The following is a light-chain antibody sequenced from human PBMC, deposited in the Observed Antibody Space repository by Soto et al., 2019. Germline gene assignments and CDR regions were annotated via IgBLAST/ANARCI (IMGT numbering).Light chain of an antibody. Sequence: EIVVTQSQATLSLSPGERATISCRASQSVSSYLAWYHQKPGQAPRLLIYDASNRATGIPARFSGSGSGTDFTLTISSLESEDFAVYYCQQRSNWPWTFGQGTKVEI. J-gene: IGKJ1*01. CDR3: QQRSNWPWT. CDR1: QSVSSY. V-gene: IGKV3-11*01. CDR2: DAS.